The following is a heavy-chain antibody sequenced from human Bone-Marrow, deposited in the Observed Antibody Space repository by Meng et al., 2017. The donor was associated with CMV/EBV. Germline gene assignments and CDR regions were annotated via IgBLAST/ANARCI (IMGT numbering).Heavy chain of an antibody. D-gene: IGHD3-22*01. V-gene: IGHV3-21*01. CDR3: ARSLVLFGDGYLYYYYGMDV. CDR2: ISSSSSYI. J-gene: IGHJ6*02. Sequence: GESLKISCAASGFTFSSYAMSWVRQAPGKGLEWVSSISSSSSYIYYADSVKGRFTISRDNAKNSLYLQMNSLRAEDTAVYYCARSLVLFGDGYLYYYYGMDVWGQGTTVTFSS. CDR1: GFTFSSYA.